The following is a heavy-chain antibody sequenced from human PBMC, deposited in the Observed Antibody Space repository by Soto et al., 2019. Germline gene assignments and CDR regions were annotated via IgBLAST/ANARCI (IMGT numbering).Heavy chain of an antibody. CDR2: ISSSSSYI. Sequence: GGSLRLSCAASGFTFSRYSMNWVRQAPGKGLEWVSSISSSSSYIYYADSVKGRFTISRDNAKNSLYLQMNSLRAEDTAVYYCARRKGCSSTSCYAGGAFDIWGQGTMVTVSS. CDR3: ARRKGCSSTSCYAGGAFDI. CDR1: GFTFSRYS. D-gene: IGHD2-2*01. V-gene: IGHV3-21*01. J-gene: IGHJ3*02.